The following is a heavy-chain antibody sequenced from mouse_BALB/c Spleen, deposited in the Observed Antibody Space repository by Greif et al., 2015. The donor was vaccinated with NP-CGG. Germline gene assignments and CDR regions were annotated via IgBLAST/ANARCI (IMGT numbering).Heavy chain of an antibody. Sequence: VQLKQSGAELVKPGASVKLSCTASGFNIKDTYMHWVKQRPEQGLEWIGRIDPANGNTKYDPKFQGKATITADTSSNTAYLQLSSLTSEDTAVYYCASYRYDVWFAYWGQGTLVTVSA. D-gene: IGHD2-14*01. J-gene: IGHJ3*01. CDR3: ASYRYDVWFAY. CDR1: GFNIKDTY. V-gene: IGHV14-3*02. CDR2: IDPANGNT.